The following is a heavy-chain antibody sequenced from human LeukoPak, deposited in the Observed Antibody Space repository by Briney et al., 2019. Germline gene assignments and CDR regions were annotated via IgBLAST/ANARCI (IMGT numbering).Heavy chain of an antibody. V-gene: IGHV3-23*01. J-gene: IGHJ4*02. CDR3: ANMEPDY. CDR1: GFPFSSYA. Sequence: HPGGSLRLSCAASGFPFSSYAMSWVRQAPGKGLEWVSSIISSGGVTYYADSVKGRFTISRDNSKNTVYLQMDSLRAEDSAVYYCANMEPDYWGQGTLVTVSS. CDR2: IISSGGVT. D-gene: IGHD1-1*01.